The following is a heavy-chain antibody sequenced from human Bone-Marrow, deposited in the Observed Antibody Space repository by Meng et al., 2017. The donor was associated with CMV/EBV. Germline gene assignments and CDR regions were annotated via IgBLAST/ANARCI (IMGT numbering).Heavy chain of an antibody. CDR2: ISSSSSYI. J-gene: IGHJ6*02. CDR3: ARDEYYYYGMDV. CDR1: GFTFSSYS. V-gene: IGHV3-21*01. Sequence: GESLKISCAASGFTFSSYSMNWVRQAPGKGLEWVSSISSSSSYIYYADSVKGRFTISRDNAKNSLYLQMNSLRAEDTAVYYCARDEYYYYGMDVWGQGTPVTVSS.